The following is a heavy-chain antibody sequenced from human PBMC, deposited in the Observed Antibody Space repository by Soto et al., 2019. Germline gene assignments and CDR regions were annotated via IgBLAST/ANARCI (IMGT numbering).Heavy chain of an antibody. CDR1: VDSVSSNSAI. CDR3: STWHFDY. CDR2: TYYRSKWYN. J-gene: IGHJ4*02. Sequence: SRTLSLTCAISVDSVSSNSAIWNWIRQSPSRGLEWLGRTYYRSKWYNNYAESVKGRITINPDTSKNQFSLQLNSVTPEDTAVYYCSTWHFDYWGQGTLVTVSS. V-gene: IGHV6-1*01.